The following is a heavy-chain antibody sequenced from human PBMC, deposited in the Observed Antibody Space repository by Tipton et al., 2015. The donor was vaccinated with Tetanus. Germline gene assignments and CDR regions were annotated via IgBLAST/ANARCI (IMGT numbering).Heavy chain of an antibody. CDR1: GASFSDYY. Sequence: GLVKPSETLSLTCAVYGASFSDYYWSWIRQAPGKGLEWIGYVSDSGSTYSNPSLRSRIIISVDTSKNQFSLILSSVTAADTAVYYCARATPSGSYFVRYYSMDVWGQGTTVVVSS. J-gene: IGHJ6*02. CDR2: VSDSGST. CDR3: ARATPSGSYFVRYYSMDV. V-gene: IGHV4-30-4*08. D-gene: IGHD3-22*01.